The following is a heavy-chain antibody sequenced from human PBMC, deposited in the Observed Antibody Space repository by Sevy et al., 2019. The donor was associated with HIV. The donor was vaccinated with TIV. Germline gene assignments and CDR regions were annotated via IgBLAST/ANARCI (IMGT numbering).Heavy chain of an antibody. D-gene: IGHD6-13*01. J-gene: IGHJ4*02. V-gene: IGHV3-72*01. CDR1: VFTFSGYY. Sequence: GGSLRLSCAASVFTFSGYYMDWVRQAPGEGLEWVGRSRNKANSYITEYAASVKGRFSISRDDSNNSLFLQMNSLKTEDTAVYYCVREGAAAGDFDWWGQGTLVTVSS. CDR2: SRNKANSYIT. CDR3: VREGAAAGDFDW.